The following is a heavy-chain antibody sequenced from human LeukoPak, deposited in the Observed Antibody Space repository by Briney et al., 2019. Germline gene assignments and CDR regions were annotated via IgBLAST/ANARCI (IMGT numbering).Heavy chain of an antibody. CDR3: ARVTLGGSSWYDYYYYYMDV. CDR1: GFTFSSYW. V-gene: IGHV3-7*01. CDR2: IKQDGSEK. D-gene: IGHD6-13*01. J-gene: IGHJ6*03. Sequence: PGGSLRLSCAASGFTFSSYWMSWVRQAPGKGLEWVANIKQDGSEKYYVDSVKGRFTISRDNAKNSLYLQMNSLRAEDTAVYYCARVTLGGSSWYDYYYYYMDVWGKGTTVTISS.